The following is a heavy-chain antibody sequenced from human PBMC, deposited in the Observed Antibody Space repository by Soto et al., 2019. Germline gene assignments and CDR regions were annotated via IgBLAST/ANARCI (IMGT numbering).Heavy chain of an antibody. CDR1: GGTFSSYA. V-gene: IGHV1-69*01. D-gene: IGHD3-22*01. J-gene: IGHJ4*02. CDR2: IIPIFGTA. CDR3: VNSYYYDSSCPYYFDY. Sequence: QVQLVQSGAEVKKPGSSVKVSCKASGGTFSSYAISWVRQAPGQGLEWMGGIIPIFGTANYAQKFQGRVTITADESTSTAYMELSSLRSEDTAVYSCVNSYYYDSSCPYYFDYWGQGALVTVSS.